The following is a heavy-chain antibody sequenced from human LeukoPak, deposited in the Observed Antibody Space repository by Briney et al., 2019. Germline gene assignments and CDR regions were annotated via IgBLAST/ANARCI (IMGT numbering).Heavy chain of an antibody. CDR3: ARGGCSSTSCYRSENWFDP. D-gene: IGHD2-2*01. CDR2: IIPIFGTA. J-gene: IGHJ5*02. CDR1: GGTFSSYA. Sequence: SVKVSCKASGGTFSSYAISWVRQAPGQGLEWMGGIIPIFGTANYAQKFQGRVTITTDESTSTAYMELSSLRSEDTAVYYCARGGCSSTSCYRSENWFDPWGQGTLVTVSS. V-gene: IGHV1-69*05.